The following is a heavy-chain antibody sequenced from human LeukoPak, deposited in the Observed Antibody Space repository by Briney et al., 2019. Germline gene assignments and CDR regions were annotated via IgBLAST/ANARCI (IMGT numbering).Heavy chain of an antibody. CDR3: ARDPPGIAVAAGDY. V-gene: IGHV4-59*02. J-gene: IGHJ4*02. Sequence: PSETLSLTCTVSGGSVNSYYWSWIRQPPGKGLEWLGYIDYSGNTNYSPSLQSRLTISVDTSKNQFSLKLSSVTAADTAVYYCARDPPGIAVAAGDYWGQGTLVTVSS. CDR2: IDYSGNT. D-gene: IGHD6-19*01. CDR1: GGSVNSYY.